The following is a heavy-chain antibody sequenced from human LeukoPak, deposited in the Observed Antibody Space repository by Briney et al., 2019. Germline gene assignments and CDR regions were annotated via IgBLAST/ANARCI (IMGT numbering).Heavy chain of an antibody. D-gene: IGHD4-11*01. CDR2: INHSGST. CDR3: ARGYSNYRFDY. J-gene: IGHJ4*01. Sequence: SETLSLTCAVYGGSFSGYYWSWIRQPPGKGLEWIGEINHSGSTNHNPSLKSRVTISVDTSKNQFSLKLNSVTAADTAVYYCARGYSNYRFDYWGQGTLVTVSS. CDR1: GGSFSGYY. V-gene: IGHV4-34*01.